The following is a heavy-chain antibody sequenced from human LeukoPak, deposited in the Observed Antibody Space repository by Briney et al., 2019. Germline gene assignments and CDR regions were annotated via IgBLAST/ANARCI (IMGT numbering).Heavy chain of an antibody. Sequence: ASVKVSCKSSGYTFTGYYMHWVRQAPGQGLEWMGIINPSGGSTSYAQKFQGRVTMTRDTSTSTVYMELSSLRSEDTAVYYCARGYYGSGSYPLYYYYGMDVWGQGTTVTVSS. CDR3: ARGYYGSGSYPLYYYYGMDV. D-gene: IGHD3-10*01. J-gene: IGHJ6*02. CDR2: INPSGGST. V-gene: IGHV1-46*01. CDR1: GYTFTGYY.